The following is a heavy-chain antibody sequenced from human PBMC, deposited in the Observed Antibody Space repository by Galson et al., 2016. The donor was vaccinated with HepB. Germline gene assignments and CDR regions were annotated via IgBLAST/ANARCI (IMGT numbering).Heavy chain of an antibody. J-gene: IGHJ3*02. CDR2: INPGGGGT. Sequence: SVKVSCKASGYPFTSYYIHWVRQAPGQGLEWMGMINPGGGGTTYAQQFQGRVTLARDTSTNTIYMELRSLRAEDTAMYYCARARGGYESTPTQRAFEIWGQGTMVTVSS. CDR3: ARARGGYESTPTQRAFEI. CDR1: GYPFTSYY. V-gene: IGHV1-46*01. D-gene: IGHD3-16*01.